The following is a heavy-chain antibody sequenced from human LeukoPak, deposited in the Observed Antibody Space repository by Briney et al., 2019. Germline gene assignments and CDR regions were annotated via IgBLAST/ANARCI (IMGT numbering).Heavy chain of an antibody. CDR1: GFTFSGSW. D-gene: IGHD3-16*01. CDR3: ARGGGSYEY. J-gene: IGHJ4*02. Sequence: GGSLTLSCAASGFTFSGSWMSWVRQAPGKGLEWVANIKQGGSEKYYVDSVKGRFTISRDNAKNSLYLQMNSLRAEDTAVYYCARGGGSYEYWGQGNLVSVSS. CDR2: IKQGGSEK. V-gene: IGHV3-7*01.